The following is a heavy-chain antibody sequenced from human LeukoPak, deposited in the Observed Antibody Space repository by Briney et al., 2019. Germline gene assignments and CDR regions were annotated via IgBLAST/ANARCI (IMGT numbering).Heavy chain of an antibody. Sequence: PGGSLRLSCAASGFTVSSNYMSWVRQAPGKGLEWVSVIYSGGSTYYADSVKGRFTISRDNSKNTLYLQMNSLRAEDTAVYYRARDSHYYGSGSLEWGQGTLVTVSS. CDR3: ARDSHYYGSGSLE. J-gene: IGHJ4*02. D-gene: IGHD3-10*01. CDR2: IYSGGST. CDR1: GFTVSSNY. V-gene: IGHV3-53*01.